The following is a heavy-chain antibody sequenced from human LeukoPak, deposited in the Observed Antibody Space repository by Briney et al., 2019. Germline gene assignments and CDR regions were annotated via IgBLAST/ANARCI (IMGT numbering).Heavy chain of an antibody. Sequence: PGGSLRLSCAASGFTVSSRYMSWVRHAPGKGLGWVSVIHGDGSTYYADSVKGRFTISRDNSKITLYLQMNSLRAEDTAVYYCARGESSDCTCIDYWGQGTLVSVSS. CDR2: IHGDGST. D-gene: IGHD2-21*02. CDR3: ARGESSDCTCIDY. J-gene: IGHJ4*02. CDR1: GFTVSSRY. V-gene: IGHV3-53*01.